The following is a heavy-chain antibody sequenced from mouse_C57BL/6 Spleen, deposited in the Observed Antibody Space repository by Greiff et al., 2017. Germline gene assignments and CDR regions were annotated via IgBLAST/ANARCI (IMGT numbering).Heavy chain of an antibody. CDR3: ARQGLLTFYAVGG. CDR2: IDPSGGCT. Sequence: QVQLQQPGAELVRPGTSVKLSCKASGYTFTSYWMHWVKQRPGQGLEWIGVIDPSGGCTNYNQKFKGKATLTVDTSSSTAYIQLSSLSSEDSAGYCCARQGLLTFYAVGGWGQGTSVTVAS. D-gene: IGHD4-1*01. V-gene: IGHV1-59*01. CDR1: GYTFTSYW. J-gene: IGHJ4*01.